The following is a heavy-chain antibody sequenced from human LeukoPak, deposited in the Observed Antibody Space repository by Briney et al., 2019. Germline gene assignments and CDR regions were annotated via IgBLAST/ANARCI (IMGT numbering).Heavy chain of an antibody. V-gene: IGHV3-30*18. CDR3: AKDGGDSTQDY. CDR2: ISYDGSNK. Sequence: PGGSLRLSCAASGFTFSSYGMHWVRQAPGKGLEWVAVISYDGSNKYYADSVKGRFTISRDNSKNTLYLQMNSLRAEDTAVYYCAKDGGDSTQDYWGQGTLVNGSS. J-gene: IGHJ4*02. CDR1: GFTFSSYG. D-gene: IGHD2-21*02.